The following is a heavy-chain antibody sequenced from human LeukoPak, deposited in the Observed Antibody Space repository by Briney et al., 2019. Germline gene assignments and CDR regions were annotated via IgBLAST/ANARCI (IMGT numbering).Heavy chain of an antibody. V-gene: IGHV7-4-1*02. CDR2: INTNTGNP. CDR3: ATFPYYDSSGYREHNDY. J-gene: IGHJ4*02. CDR1: GYTFTSYA. D-gene: IGHD3-22*01. Sequence: ASVKVSCKASGYTFTSYAMNWVRQAPGQRLEWMGWINTNTGNPTYAQGFTGRFVFSLDTSVSTAYLQISSLKAEDTAVYYCATFPYYDSSGYREHNDYWGQGTLVTVSS.